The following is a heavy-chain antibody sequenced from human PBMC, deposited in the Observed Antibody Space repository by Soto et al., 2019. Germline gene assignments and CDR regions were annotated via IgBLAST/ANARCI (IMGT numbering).Heavy chain of an antibody. CDR1: GFSFSSVW. Sequence: GVLRLSCVVSGFSFSSVWMTWVRQAPGKGLECVANIKYDGSEEYYVDSVKGRFTISRDNAKNSLYLQMNSLRDEDSAVYYCVTDLNWQGHWGQGTLVTVSS. V-gene: IGHV3-7*01. J-gene: IGHJ4*02. CDR3: VTDLNWQGH. CDR2: IKYDGSEE.